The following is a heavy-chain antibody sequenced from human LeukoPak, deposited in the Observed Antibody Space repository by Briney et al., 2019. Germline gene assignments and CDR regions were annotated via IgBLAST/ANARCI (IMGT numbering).Heavy chain of an antibody. D-gene: IGHD3-10*01. J-gene: IGHJ6*03. CDR1: GFTFSDHY. V-gene: IGHV3-53*01. CDR2: IYSGGRT. CDR3: ARVYYGSGSLHYYYYYMDV. Sequence: PGGSLRLSCAASGFTFSDHYMDWVRQAPGKGLEWVAVIYSGGRTYYADSVKGRFTISRDNSKNTLYLQMNSLRVEDTAVYYCARVYYGSGSLHYYYYYMDVWGKGTTVTISS.